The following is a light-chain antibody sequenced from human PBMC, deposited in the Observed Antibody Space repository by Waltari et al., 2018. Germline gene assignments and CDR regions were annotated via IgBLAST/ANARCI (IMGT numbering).Light chain of an antibody. CDR2: RAS. CDR3: QQHGTLPAT. V-gene: IGKV3-20*01. Sequence: EIVLTQSPGTPSFSPGERVTLSCRASQSVGSSSLAWYQQKPGQAPRLVIYRASRRATGIPDRFSGSGSGTDFSLTISRLEPEDFAVYYCQQHGTLPATFGQGTKVEIK. J-gene: IGKJ1*01. CDR1: QSVGSSS.